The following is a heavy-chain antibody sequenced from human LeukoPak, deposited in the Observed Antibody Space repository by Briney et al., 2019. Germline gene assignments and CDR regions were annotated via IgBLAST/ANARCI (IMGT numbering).Heavy chain of an antibody. J-gene: IGHJ1*01. CDR2: IYSGGAT. V-gene: IGHV3-53*01. CDR1: GFTVSSNY. D-gene: IGHD6-19*01. CDR3: ARVPKTVAGTKDAKYFQH. Sequence: GGSLRLSCAASGFTVSSNYMSWVRQAPGKGLEWVSVIYSGGATYYTDSVKGRFTISRDNSKNTLYLQMNSLRAEDTAVYYCARVPKTVAGTKDAKYFQHWGQGTLVTVSS.